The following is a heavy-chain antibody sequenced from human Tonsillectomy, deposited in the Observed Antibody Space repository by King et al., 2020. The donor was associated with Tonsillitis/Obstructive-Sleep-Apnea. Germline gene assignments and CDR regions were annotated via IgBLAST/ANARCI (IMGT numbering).Heavy chain of an antibody. Sequence: VQLVESGAEVKKPGASVKVSCKASGYSFTSYGISWVRQAPGQGLEWMGWISAHNGDTNYAQKHQGRVTMTTDTSTSTAYMELRSLRSDDTAVYYCARDSLSHYFDSSAYYTFANWGQGTLVTVSS. V-gene: IGHV1-18*04. J-gene: IGHJ4*02. CDR2: ISAHNGDT. CDR3: ARDSLSHYFDSSAYYTFAN. CDR1: GYSFTSYG. D-gene: IGHD3-22*01.